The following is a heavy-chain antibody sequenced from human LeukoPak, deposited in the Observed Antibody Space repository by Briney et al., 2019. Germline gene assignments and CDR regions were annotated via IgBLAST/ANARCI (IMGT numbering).Heavy chain of an antibody. V-gene: IGHV4-39*01. CDR3: YSGGNFEAFDI. J-gene: IGHJ3*02. D-gene: IGHD4-23*01. CDR1: GGSISGSGFY. CDR2: IYYSGST. Sequence: SETLSLTCSVSGGSISGSGFYWGWIRQPPGKGLEWIGGIYYSGSTHYNPSLKSRVTISADTSKNQFSLRFNSVTAADTAVYFCYSGGNFEAFDIWGQGTMVTVSS.